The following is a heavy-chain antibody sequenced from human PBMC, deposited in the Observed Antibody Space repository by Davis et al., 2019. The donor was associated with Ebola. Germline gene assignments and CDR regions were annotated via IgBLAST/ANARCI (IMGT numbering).Heavy chain of an antibody. CDR3: VRESATYPQTNMDY. CDR2: LFHFGAT. Sequence: PSETLSLTCSVSGDSISRSSYLWGWFRQSPGRGLEWIGSLFHFGATSYNPSPQSRAAMSVDTSKNQFPLRLNSVTATDTAVYYCVRESATYPQTNMDYWGQGTLVTVSS. D-gene: IGHD2/OR15-2a*01. CDR1: GDSISRSSYL. V-gene: IGHV4-39*01. J-gene: IGHJ4*02.